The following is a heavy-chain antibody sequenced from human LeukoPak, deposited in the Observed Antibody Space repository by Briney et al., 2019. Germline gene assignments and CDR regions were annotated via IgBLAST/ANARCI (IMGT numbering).Heavy chain of an antibody. V-gene: IGHV3-33*01. CDR3: ARDGKSAAMDYYGMDV. CDR2: IWYDGTNK. CDR1: GFTFSNYA. J-gene: IGHJ6*02. D-gene: IGHD2-2*01. Sequence: GGSLRLSCAASGFTFSNYAIHWVRQAPGKGLEWVAVIWYDGTNKFYADSVKGRFTISRDNSKNTLYLQTNSLRAEDTAVYYCARDGKSAAMDYYGMDVWGQGTTVTVSS.